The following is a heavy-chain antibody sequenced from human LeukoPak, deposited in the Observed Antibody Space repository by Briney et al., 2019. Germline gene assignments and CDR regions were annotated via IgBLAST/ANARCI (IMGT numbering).Heavy chain of an antibody. CDR1: GFTSSSYV. D-gene: IGHD3-22*01. J-gene: IGHJ3*02. Sequence: PGGSLRLSCAASGFTSSSYVLSWVRQAPGKGLEWVSASSGSGSITDYADSVKGRFTISRDNSNNTLYLQMNSLRAEDTAVYHCAKDLSSGYYDAFDIWGQGTMVTVSS. V-gene: IGHV3-23*01. CDR3: AKDLSSGYYDAFDI. CDR2: SSGSGSIT.